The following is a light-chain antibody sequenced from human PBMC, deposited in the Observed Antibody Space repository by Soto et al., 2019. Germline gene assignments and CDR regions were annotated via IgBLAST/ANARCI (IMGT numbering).Light chain of an antibody. Sequence: EIGLTQSPGTLSLSPGDRATLSCRASQSVSSNYLAWYQQKHGQAPSLLIYGASSRATGIPDRFSGSGSGTDFTLTISRLEPEDFAVYYCQRYGTSLPLTFGGGTKVELK. J-gene: IGKJ4*01. CDR1: QSVSSNY. CDR2: GAS. CDR3: QRYGTSLPLT. V-gene: IGKV3-20*01.